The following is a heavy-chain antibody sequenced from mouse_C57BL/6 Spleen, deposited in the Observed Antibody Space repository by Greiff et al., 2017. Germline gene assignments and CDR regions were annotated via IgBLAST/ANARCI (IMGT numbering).Heavy chain of an antibody. CDR1: GYTFTDYE. Sequence: QVQLQQSGAELVRPGASVTLSCKASGYTFTDYEMHWVKQTPVHGLEWIGAIDPETGGTAYNQKFKGKAILTADKSSSTAYMELRSLTSEDSAVYYCTRHPYSNGGYYYAMDYWGQGTSVTVSS. CDR2: IDPETGGT. J-gene: IGHJ4*01. CDR3: TRHPYSNGGYYYAMDY. V-gene: IGHV1-15*01. D-gene: IGHD2-5*01.